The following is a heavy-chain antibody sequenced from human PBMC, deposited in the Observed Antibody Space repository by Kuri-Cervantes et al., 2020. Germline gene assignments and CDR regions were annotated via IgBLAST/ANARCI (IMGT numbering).Heavy chain of an antibody. CDR3: AKDKTYYDFWSGYYRDDALDI. Sequence: GESLKISCVAAGFTVSSSYMTWVRQAPEKGLEWVSVIYSGGSTYYADSVKGRFTMSRDNSKNTVYLQMNSLRAEDTAVYYCAKDKTYYDFWSGYYRDDALDIWGQGTMVTVSS. CDR2: IYSGGST. CDR1: GFTVSSSY. D-gene: IGHD3-3*01. J-gene: IGHJ3*02. V-gene: IGHV3-53*01.